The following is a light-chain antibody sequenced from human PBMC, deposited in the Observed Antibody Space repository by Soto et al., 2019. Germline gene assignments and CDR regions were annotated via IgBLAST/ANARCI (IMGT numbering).Light chain of an antibody. CDR1: SSDVGIYNY. J-gene: IGLJ3*02. CDR2: DVI. CDR3: CSYAATSTLV. V-gene: IGLV2-11*01. Sequence: QSALTQPRSVSGSPGQSVTISCTGTSSDVGIYNYVSWYQHHPGKAPKLIIYDVIKRPSGVPDRFSGSKSGITDSLTISGLQADDEADYYCCSYAATSTLVFGGGTKLTVL.